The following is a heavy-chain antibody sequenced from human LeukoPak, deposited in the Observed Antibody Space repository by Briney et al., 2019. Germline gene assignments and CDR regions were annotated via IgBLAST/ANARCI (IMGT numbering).Heavy chain of an antibody. CDR2: ISWNSGSM. CDR3: TGRLLRYFDWLLMLRAFDI. V-gene: IGHV3-9*01. Sequence: GGSLRLSCAASGFTFDDYAMHWVRQAPGKGLEWVSGISWNSGSMGYADSVKGRFTISRDNAKNSLYLQMNSLKTEDTAVYYCTGRLLRYFDWLLMLRAFDIWGQGTMVTVSS. D-gene: IGHD3-9*01. CDR1: GFTFDDYA. J-gene: IGHJ3*02.